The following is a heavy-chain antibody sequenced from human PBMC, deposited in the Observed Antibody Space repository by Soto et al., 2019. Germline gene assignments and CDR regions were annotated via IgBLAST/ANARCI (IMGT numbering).Heavy chain of an antibody. CDR1: GGTFSSYA. CDR2: SIPIFGTA. Sequence: QVQLVQSGAEVKKPGSSVKVSCKASGGTFSSYAISWVRQAPGQGLEWMGGSIPIFGTANYAQKFQGRVTITADESTSTAYMELSSLRSEDTAVYYCARDGGGDTAMAQDYYYGMDVWGQGTTVTVSS. CDR3: ARDGGGDTAMAQDYYYGMDV. V-gene: IGHV1-69*12. D-gene: IGHD5-18*01. J-gene: IGHJ6*02.